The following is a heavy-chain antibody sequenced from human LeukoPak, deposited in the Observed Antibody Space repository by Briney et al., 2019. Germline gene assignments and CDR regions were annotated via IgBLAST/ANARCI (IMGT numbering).Heavy chain of an antibody. CDR1: GFTFDDYA. CDR3: AKDRGGYGRHDAFDI. Sequence: GGSLGLSCAASGFTFDDYAMHWVRQAPGKGLEWVSGISWNSGSIGYADSVKGRFTISRDNAKNSLYLQMNSLRAEDTALYYCAKDRGGYGRHDAFDIWGQGTMVTVSS. V-gene: IGHV3-9*01. J-gene: IGHJ3*02. CDR2: ISWNSGSI. D-gene: IGHD5-12*01.